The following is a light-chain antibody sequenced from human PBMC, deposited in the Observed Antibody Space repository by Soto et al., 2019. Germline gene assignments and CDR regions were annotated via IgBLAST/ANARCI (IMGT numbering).Light chain of an antibody. CDR2: GAF. CDR1: QSISSN. V-gene: IGKV3-15*01. CDR3: QQYKSVSLLT. J-gene: IGKJ4*01. Sequence: EIVMTQSPATLSVSPGERVTLSCRASQSISSNLAWYQQKPGQSPRLLIYGAFTRATGIPARFSGSGSGTEFTLTISSLQPDDFATYYCQQYKSVSLLTFGGGTKVDIK.